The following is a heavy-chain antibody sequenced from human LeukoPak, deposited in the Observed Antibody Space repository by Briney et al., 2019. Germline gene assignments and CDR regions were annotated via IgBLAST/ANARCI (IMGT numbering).Heavy chain of an antibody. CDR3: ARQVESYCFDY. CDR1: GGSISSSSHY. J-gene: IGHJ4*02. Sequence: SETLSLTCNVAGGSISSSSHYWGWIRQPPGKWLEWIGSLSYGGRTYYNPSLKSRVTMSVDTSKNQFFLNLSSVTAADTAVYYCARQVESYCFDYWGQGTLVTVSS. V-gene: IGHV4-39*01. D-gene: IGHD1-1*01. CDR2: LSYGGRT.